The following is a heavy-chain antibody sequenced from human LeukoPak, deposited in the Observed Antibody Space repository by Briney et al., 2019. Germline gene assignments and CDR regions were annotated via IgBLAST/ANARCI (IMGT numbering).Heavy chain of an antibody. CDR1: GFTFSSYG. Sequence: PGGSLGLSCAASGFTFSSYGMHWVRQAPGKGLEWVAVIWYDGSNKYYADSVKGRFTISRDNSKNTLYLQMNSLRAEDTAVYYCAKASPSPGYYFDYWGQGTLVTVSS. CDR2: IWYDGSNK. CDR3: AKASPSPGYYFDY. V-gene: IGHV3-33*06. J-gene: IGHJ4*02. D-gene: IGHD1-14*01.